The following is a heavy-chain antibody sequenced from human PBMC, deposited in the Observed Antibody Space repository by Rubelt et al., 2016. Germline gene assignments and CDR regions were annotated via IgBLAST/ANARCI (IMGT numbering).Heavy chain of an antibody. V-gene: IGHV1-2*02. Sequence: QVQLVQSGAEVKKPGSSVKVSCKASGGTFNSDAISWVRQAPGQGLEWMGWFNPNSGGTEYAKNFKGRVPITRDTSISTAYMELSRLGSDDTAVYYCARINSGYRAFDYWGQGTLVTVSS. CDR2: FNPNSGGT. CDR3: ARINSGYRAFDY. D-gene: IGHD3-22*01. CDR1: GGTFNSDA. J-gene: IGHJ4*02.